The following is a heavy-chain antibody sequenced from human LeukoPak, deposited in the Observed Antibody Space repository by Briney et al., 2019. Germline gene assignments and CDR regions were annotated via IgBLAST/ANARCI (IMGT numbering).Heavy chain of an antibody. V-gene: IGHV3-30*02. CDR1: GFTFSSYG. CDR2: IRYDGSNK. CDR3: AKDPANWGYENWFDP. J-gene: IGHJ5*02. Sequence: SGGSLRLSCAASGFTFSSYGMHWVRQAPGKGLEWVAFIRYDGSNKYYADSVKGRFTISRDNSKNTLYLQMNSLRAEDTAVYYCAKDPANWGYENWFDPWDQGTLVTVSS. D-gene: IGHD7-27*01.